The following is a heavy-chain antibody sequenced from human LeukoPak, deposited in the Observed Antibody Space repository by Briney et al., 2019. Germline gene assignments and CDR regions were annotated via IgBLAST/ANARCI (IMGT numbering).Heavy chain of an antibody. CDR1: GYTFTGYY. D-gene: IGHD1-7*01. CDR3: ARDGTSTDDY. Sequence: ASVKVSCKASGYTFTGYYMHWVRQAPGQGHEWMGWISGYNDNTHYAKKFQGRVTLTTDTPTSTAYMELRSLRSDDTAVYYCARDGTSTDDYWGQGTLVTVSS. J-gene: IGHJ4*02. V-gene: IGHV1-18*04. CDR2: ISGYNDNT.